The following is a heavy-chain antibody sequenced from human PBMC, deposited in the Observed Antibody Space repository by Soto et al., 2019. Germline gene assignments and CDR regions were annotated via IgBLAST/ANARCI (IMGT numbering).Heavy chain of an antibody. D-gene: IGHD6-25*01. CDR3: ARIGGYHGTLDY. Sequence: SETLSLTCSVSGVSISSYFWSWIRQAPGRGLEWIGYTYHRGSTNYSPSLKSRVAISLDTSENQFSLKVNSVTAADTAVYYCARIGGYHGTLDYWGQGTPVTVSS. V-gene: IGHV4-59*01. CDR1: GVSISSYF. CDR2: TYHRGST. J-gene: IGHJ4*02.